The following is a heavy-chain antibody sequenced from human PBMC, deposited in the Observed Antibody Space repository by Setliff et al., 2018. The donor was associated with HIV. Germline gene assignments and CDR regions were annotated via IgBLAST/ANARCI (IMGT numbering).Heavy chain of an antibody. J-gene: IGHJ3*02. CDR3: ARDQNYGSGSYYTNNAFDI. CDR1: GGTFSTYS. Sequence: ASVKVSCKASGGTFSTYSMNWVRQAPGQGLEWMGGIIPNSGDTGYAQKFQGRVTITADTSTDTAYMELSSLRSEDTAVYYCARDQNYGSGSYYTNNAFDIWGQGTMVTVSS. CDR2: IIPNSGDT. D-gene: IGHD3-10*01. V-gene: IGHV1-8*02.